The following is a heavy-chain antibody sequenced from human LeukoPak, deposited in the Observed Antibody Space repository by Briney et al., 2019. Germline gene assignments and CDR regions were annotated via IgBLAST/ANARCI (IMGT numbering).Heavy chain of an antibody. D-gene: IGHD6-13*01. V-gene: IGHV4-59*01. J-gene: IGHJ6*02. CDR3: ARDRRPISIAAAGFYYYYGMDV. CDR2: ICYSGST. CDR1: GGSISSYY. Sequence: PAETLSLTCTVSGGSISSYYWSWIRQPPGKGLEWIGYICYSGSTNYNPSLKSRVTISVDTSKNQFSLKLSSVTAADTAVYYCARDRRPISIAAAGFYYYYGMDVWGQGTTVTVSS.